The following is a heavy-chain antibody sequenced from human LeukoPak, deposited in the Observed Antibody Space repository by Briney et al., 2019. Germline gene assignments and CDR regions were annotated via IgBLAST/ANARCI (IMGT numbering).Heavy chain of an antibody. J-gene: IGHJ6*03. D-gene: IGHD3-9*01. V-gene: IGHV3-30*02. Sequence: GGSLRLSCAASGFTFSSYGMHWVRQAPGKGLEWVAFIRYDGSNKYYADSVKGRFTISRDNSKNTLYLQMNSLRAEDTAVYHCAKEGGILTGYYTRHYMDVWGKGTTVTISS. CDR3: AKEGGILTGYYTRHYMDV. CDR1: GFTFSSYG. CDR2: IRYDGSNK.